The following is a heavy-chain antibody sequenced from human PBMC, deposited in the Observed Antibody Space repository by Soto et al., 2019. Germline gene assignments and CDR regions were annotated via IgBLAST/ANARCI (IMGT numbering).Heavy chain of an antibody. D-gene: IGHD3-16*01. CDR1: GGSINSDDKY. J-gene: IGHJ5*02. CDR3: ARGMAGRLGYWFDP. Sequence: ASETLSLTCSASGGSINSDDKYWSWIRQPPGKGLEWIGYIYHSGNSHYNPSLKSRVTISFDASKNQFSLRLNSVTAADTAVYYCARGMAGRLGYWFDPWGQGTLVTVSS. V-gene: IGHV4-30-4*01. CDR2: IYHSGNS.